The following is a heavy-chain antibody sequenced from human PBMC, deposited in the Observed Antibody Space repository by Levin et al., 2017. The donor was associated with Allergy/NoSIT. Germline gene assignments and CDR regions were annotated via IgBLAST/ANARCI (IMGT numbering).Heavy chain of an antibody. CDR2: ISWNSGSI. J-gene: IGHJ4*02. V-gene: IGHV3-9*01. CDR3: AKDRIAAAGSGLGY. Sequence: LSLTCAASGFTFDDYAMHWVRQAPGKGLEWVSGISWNSGSIGYADSVKGRFTISRDNAKNSLYLQMNSLRAEDTALYYCAKDRIAAAGSGLGYWGQGTLVTVSS. D-gene: IGHD6-13*01. CDR1: GFTFDDYA.